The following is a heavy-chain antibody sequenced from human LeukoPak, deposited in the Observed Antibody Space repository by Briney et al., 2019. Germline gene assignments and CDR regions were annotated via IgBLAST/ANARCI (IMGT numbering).Heavy chain of an antibody. J-gene: IGHJ4*02. CDR1: GFTFSSYG. Sequence: GGSLRLSCAASGFTFSSYGMSWVRQAPGKWLEWVSAISGSGGNTYYADSVKGRFTISRDNSKNTLYLQMNSLRAEDTAVYYCAKDRRAGSYDYWGQGTLVTVSS. D-gene: IGHD3-10*01. CDR3: AKDRRAGSYDY. V-gene: IGHV3-23*01. CDR2: ISGSGGNT.